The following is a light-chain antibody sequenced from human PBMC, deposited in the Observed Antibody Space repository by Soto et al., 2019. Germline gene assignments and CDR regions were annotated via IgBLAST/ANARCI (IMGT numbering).Light chain of an antibody. CDR3: SSYTSSSTLVV. CDR1: SSDVGGYNY. Sequence: QSALTQPASVSGSPGQSITISCTGTSSDVGGYNYVSWYQQHPGKAPKLMIYDVSNRPSGVSNLFSGSKSGNTASLTISGLQAEDEADYYGSSYTSSSTLVVFGGGTKVTVL. CDR2: DVS. J-gene: IGLJ2*01. V-gene: IGLV2-14*01.